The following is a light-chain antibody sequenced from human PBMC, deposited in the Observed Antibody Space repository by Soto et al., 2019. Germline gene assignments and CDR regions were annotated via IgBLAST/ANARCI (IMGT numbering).Light chain of an antibody. J-gene: IGKJ5*01. V-gene: IGKV3-15*01. Sequence: EVLLTQSPAALSLSPGETATLSCRASHYVVDNLAWYQQRPGQAPRLLIYRATSRATGVPARFSGSGTGTEFSLTIRSLQSEDFAVYYCQQYDVWPPITFGQGTRLELK. CDR2: RAT. CDR3: QQYDVWPPIT. CDR1: HYVVDN.